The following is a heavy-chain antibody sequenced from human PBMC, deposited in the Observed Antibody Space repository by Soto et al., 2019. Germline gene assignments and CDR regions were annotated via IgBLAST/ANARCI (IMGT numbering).Heavy chain of an antibody. Sequence: QVQLVESGGGVVQPGRSLRLSCAASGFTFSSYAMHWVRQAPGKGLEWVAVISYDGSNKYYADSVKGRFTISRDNSKNTLYLQMNSLRPEDTAVYYCARALDYDFWSGYYTSGYFDYWGQGTLVTVSS. J-gene: IGHJ4*02. D-gene: IGHD3-3*01. CDR1: GFTFSSYA. CDR2: ISYDGSNK. V-gene: IGHV3-30-3*01. CDR3: ARALDYDFWSGYYTSGYFDY.